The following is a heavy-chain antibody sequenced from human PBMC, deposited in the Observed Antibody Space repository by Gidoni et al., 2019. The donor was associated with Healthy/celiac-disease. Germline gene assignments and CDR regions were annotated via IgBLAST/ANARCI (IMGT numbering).Heavy chain of an antibody. D-gene: IGHD5-18*01. CDR3: ARRCKVVDTAMEDDY. J-gene: IGHJ4*02. Sequence: GKGLEWIGEINHSGSTNYNPSLKSRVTISVDTSKNQFSLKLSSVTAADTAVYYCARRCKVVDTAMEDDYWGQGTLVTVSS. CDR2: INHSGST. V-gene: IGHV4-34*01.